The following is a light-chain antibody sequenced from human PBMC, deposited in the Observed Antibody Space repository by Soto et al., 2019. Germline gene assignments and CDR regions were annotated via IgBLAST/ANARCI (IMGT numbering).Light chain of an antibody. CDR1: QSLVHSDGNTY. J-gene: IGKJ1*01. CDR3: LQATEFPWT. V-gene: IGKV2-24*01. Sequence: DIVVTQTPLSSPVTLGQPAAISCRSSQSLVHSDGNTYLSWLQQRPGQAPRLLIYKISNRVSGVPDRFRGSWAGTDFTRTLSRVEAEDVGVYYCLQATEFPWTFGQGTKVEIK. CDR2: KIS.